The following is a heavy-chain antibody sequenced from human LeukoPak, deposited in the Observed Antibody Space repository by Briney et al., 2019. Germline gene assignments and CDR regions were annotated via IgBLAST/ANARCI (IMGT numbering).Heavy chain of an antibody. V-gene: IGHV4-31*03. CDR2: IYYSGST. J-gene: IGHJ5*02. D-gene: IGHD4-17*01. CDR1: GGSISSGGYY. Sequence: SETLSLTCTVSGGSISSGGYYWSWIRQHPGKGLEWIGYIYYSGSTYYNPSLKSRVTISVDTSKNQFSLKLSSVTAADTAVYYCARASSTVTHSWFDPWGQGTLVTVSS. CDR3: ARASSTVTHSWFDP.